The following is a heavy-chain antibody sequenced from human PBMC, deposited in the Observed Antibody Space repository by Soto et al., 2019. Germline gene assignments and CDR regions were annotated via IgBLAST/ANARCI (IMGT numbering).Heavy chain of an antibody. D-gene: IGHD1-26*01. J-gene: IGHJ6*02. CDR3: TTSPHRDSERVFV. Sequence: EVQLVESGGGLVQPGGSLRLSCAASGFTFSTYWMSWVRRTPGKGLEWVANIKQDGTAKYYVDSVRGRLTVSRDNAKSSLYLQMNSLRVEDTAVYYCTTSPHRDSERVFVWGQGTTVTVSS. V-gene: IGHV3-7*01. CDR1: GFTFSTYW. CDR2: IKQDGTAK.